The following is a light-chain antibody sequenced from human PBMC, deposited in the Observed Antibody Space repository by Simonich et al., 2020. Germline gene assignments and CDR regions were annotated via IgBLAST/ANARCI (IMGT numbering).Light chain of an antibody. Sequence: EIVLTQSPATLSLSPGERATLSCRASQSVSSYLAWYQQKPGQAPRLLIDDASHRATGIPARFSGSGSGTDFTLTISSLEPEDFAVYYCQQRSNWPPITFGQGTRLEIK. J-gene: IGKJ5*01. CDR2: DAS. CDR1: QSVSSY. CDR3: QQRSNWPPIT. V-gene: IGKV3-11*01.